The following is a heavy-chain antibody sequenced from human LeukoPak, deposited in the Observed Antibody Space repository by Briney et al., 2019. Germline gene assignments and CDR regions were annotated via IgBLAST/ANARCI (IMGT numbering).Heavy chain of an antibody. V-gene: IGHV3-11*03. CDR2: ISSSNIYT. CDR1: GFSFSDYA. D-gene: IGHD3-9*01. CDR3: ARNRFDSEGGNWFDP. J-gene: IGHJ5*02. Sequence: GGSLRLSCAASGFSFSDYAMDWVRQAPGKGLEWVSYISSSNIYTNYADSVKGRFTISRDNAKNSLYLQMNSLRAEDTAVYYCARNRFDSEGGNWFDPWGQGTLVTVSS.